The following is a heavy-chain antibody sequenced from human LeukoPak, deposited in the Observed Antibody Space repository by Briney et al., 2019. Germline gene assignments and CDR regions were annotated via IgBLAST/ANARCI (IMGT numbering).Heavy chain of an antibody. D-gene: IGHD6-19*01. CDR1: GGSISSGGYY. Sequence: SETLTLTCTVSGGSISSGGYYWSWIRQHPGKILEWIGYIYYSGSTYYNPSLKSRVTISVDTSKNQFSLKLSSVTAADTAVYYCASNSVAGKVLVFDYWGQGTLVTVSS. CDR2: IYYSGST. J-gene: IGHJ4*02. CDR3: ASNSVAGKVLVFDY. V-gene: IGHV4-31*03.